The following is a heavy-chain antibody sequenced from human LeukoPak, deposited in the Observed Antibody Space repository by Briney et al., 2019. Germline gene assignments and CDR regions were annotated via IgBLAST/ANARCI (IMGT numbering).Heavy chain of an antibody. CDR3: AKDEGYCSGGSCYLIYYYYMDV. J-gene: IGHJ6*03. CDR2: ISYDGSNK. CDR1: GFTFSSYG. V-gene: IGHV3-30*18. D-gene: IGHD2-15*01. Sequence: PGGSLRLSCAASGFTFSSYGMHWVRQAPGKGLEWVAVISYDGSNKYYADSVKGRFTISRDNSKNTLYLQMNSLRAEDTAVYYCAKDEGYCSGGSCYLIYYYYMDVWGKGTTVTVSS.